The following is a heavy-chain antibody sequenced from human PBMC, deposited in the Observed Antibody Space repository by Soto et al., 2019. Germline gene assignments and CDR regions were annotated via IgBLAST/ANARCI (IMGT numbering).Heavy chain of an antibody. Sequence: GGSLRLSCVASGFTFSKHALAWVRQAPGKGLEWVSAISGSGASTYDSDSVKGRFVISRDNSNNTLYLQMNSLKAEDTAVYYCAKTPGVITVISAFDHWGRGTPVTVSS. D-gene: IGHD2-21*01. V-gene: IGHV3-23*01. CDR1: GFTFSKHA. CDR2: ISGSGAST. J-gene: IGHJ4*02. CDR3: AKTPGVITVISAFDH.